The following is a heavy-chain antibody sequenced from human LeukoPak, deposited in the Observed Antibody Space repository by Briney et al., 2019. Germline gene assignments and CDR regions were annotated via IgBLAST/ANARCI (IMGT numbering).Heavy chain of an antibody. D-gene: IGHD1-7*01. Sequence: GGSLRLSCEASGFILKNHWMTWVRQAPGKGLEWVAHINPDGSEKFYVDSVKGRFTISRDNAKNSLFLQLNSLRAEDTAVYYCARVWKYSSDSSVFDMWCQETMVTV. J-gene: IGHJ3*02. V-gene: IGHV3-7*01. CDR2: INPDGSEK. CDR1: GFILKNHW. CDR3: ARVWKYSSDSSVFDM.